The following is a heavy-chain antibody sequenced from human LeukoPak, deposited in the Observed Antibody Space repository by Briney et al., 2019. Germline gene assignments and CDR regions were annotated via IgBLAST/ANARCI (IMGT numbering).Heavy chain of an antibody. J-gene: IGHJ6*03. CDR2: IYSGGST. D-gene: IGHD3-10*01. CDR1: GLTVSSNC. CDR3: ARVLSGRGSLYDYYYYMDV. Sequence: GGSLRLSCAASGLTVSSNCRSWVRQAPGKGLEWVSLIYSGGSTYYTDSVKGRFTISRDNSKNTLYLQMNSLRAEDTAVYYCARVLSGRGSLYDYYYYMDVWGKGTTVTISS. V-gene: IGHV3-53*01.